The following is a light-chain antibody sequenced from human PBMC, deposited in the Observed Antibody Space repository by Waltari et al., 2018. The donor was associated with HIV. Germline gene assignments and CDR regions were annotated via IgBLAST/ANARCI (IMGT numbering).Light chain of an antibody. Sequence: QSALTQPPSVSGAPGQRVTISCTGNRSNIGAVYFVRWYQHLPGTAPKLLVYSDINRPSGVPDRFSGSKSGTSASLVITGLQAEDEADYYCQSYDSSLRASVFGGGTKLTVL. CDR3: QSYDSSLRASV. J-gene: IGLJ2*01. CDR1: RSNIGAVYF. V-gene: IGLV1-40*01. CDR2: SDI.